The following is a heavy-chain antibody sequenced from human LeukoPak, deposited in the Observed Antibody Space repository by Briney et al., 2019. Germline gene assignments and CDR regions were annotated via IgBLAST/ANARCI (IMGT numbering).Heavy chain of an antibody. CDR3: VRGGWSVDY. J-gene: IGHJ4*02. V-gene: IGHV3-30*02. CDR1: GFTFSSYG. Sequence: GGSLRLSCAASGFTFSSYGMHWVRQAPAKGLEWVAFIRYDESKTFHGDSVKGRFAISRDNAKNSLYLQMNSLRAEDTAVYYCVRGGWSVDYWGQGTLVTVSS. CDR2: IRYDESKT. D-gene: IGHD6-19*01.